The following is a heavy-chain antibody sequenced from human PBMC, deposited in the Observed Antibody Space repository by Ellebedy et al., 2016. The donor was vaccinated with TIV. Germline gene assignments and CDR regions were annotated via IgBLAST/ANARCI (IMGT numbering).Heavy chain of an antibody. CDR1: GGSISSSSYY. V-gene: IGHV4-39*01. Sequence: MPSETLSLTCTVSGGSISSSSYYWGWIRQPPGKGLEWIGSIYYSGSTSYNPSLKSRVTISVDTSKNQFSLKLSSVTAADTAVYYCARHRRGWFGPEVTFFDYWGQGTLVTVSS. CDR2: IYYSGST. CDR3: ARHRRGWFGPEVTFFDY. D-gene: IGHD3-10*01. J-gene: IGHJ4*02.